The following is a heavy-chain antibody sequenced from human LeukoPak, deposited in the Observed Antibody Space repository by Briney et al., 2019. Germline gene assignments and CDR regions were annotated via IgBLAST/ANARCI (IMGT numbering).Heavy chain of an antibody. CDR1: GYTFTGYY. CDR2: INPNSGGT. V-gene: IGHV1-2*02. D-gene: IGHD2-8*01. Sequence: ASVKVSCKASGYTFTGYYMHWVRQAPGQGLEWMGWINPNSGGTNYAQKFQGRVTMTRDTSISTAYMELSRLRSDDTAVYYCAKDQRLVYAEYYFDYWGQGTLVTVSS. CDR3: AKDQRLVYAEYYFDY. J-gene: IGHJ4*02.